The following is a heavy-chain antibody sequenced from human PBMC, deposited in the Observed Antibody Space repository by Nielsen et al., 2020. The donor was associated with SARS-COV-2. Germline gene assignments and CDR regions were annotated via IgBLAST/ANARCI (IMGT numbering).Heavy chain of an antibody. CDR1: GGSISSSSYY. CDR3: ARSSSWYDYYYYGMDV. CDR2: IYYSGST. J-gene: IGHJ6*02. V-gene: IGHV4-61*05. D-gene: IGHD6-13*01. Sequence: SETLSLTCTVSGGSISSSSYYWGWIRQPPGKGLEWIGYIYYSGSTNYNPSLKSRVTISVDTSKNQFSLKLSSVTAADTAVYYCARSSSWYDYYYYGMDVWGQGTTVTVSS.